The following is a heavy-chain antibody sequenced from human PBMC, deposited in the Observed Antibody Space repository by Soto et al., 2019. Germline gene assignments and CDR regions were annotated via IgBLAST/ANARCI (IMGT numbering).Heavy chain of an antibody. CDR1: GFTCSSYI. CDR2: ISSSSSYI. Sequence: PGGSLILSGASSGFTCSSYIMSWVRQAPGKGLEWVSSISSSSSYIYYADSVKGRFTISRDNAKNSLYLQMNSLRAEDTAVYYCARAGDSGYDQYYYYYGMDVWGQGTKVTVSS. V-gene: IGHV3-21*01. D-gene: IGHD5-12*01. J-gene: IGHJ6*02. CDR3: ARAGDSGYDQYYYYYGMDV.